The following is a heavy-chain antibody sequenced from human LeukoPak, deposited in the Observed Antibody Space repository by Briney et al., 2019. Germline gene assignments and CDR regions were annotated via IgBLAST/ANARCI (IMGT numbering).Heavy chain of an antibody. D-gene: IGHD6-13*01. Sequence: PSETLSLTCTVSGGSISSSSYYWGRIRQPPGKGLEWVGSIYYSGSTYYNPSLKSRVTISVDTSKNQYSLKLSSVTAADTAVYYCARHFPPRSIAAAGFRFYNWFDPWGQGTLVTVSS. CDR3: ARHFPPRSIAAAGFRFYNWFDP. CDR2: IYYSGST. V-gene: IGHV4-39*01. CDR1: GGSISSSSYY. J-gene: IGHJ5*02.